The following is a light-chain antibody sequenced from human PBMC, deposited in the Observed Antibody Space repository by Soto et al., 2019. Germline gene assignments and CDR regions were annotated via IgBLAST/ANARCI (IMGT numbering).Light chain of an antibody. J-gene: IGKJ5*01. CDR1: QDIYIY. CDR2: DAS. CDR3: QQYENIPIT. Sequence: DIQMTQYPSSLSASVGDRINITCQASQDIYIYVNWYQQKPGKAPQVLIYDASNLATGVPSRFSGSGSWTDFTFPIKSLQPEDFATYYCQQYENIPITFGQGTRLDIK. V-gene: IGKV1-33*01.